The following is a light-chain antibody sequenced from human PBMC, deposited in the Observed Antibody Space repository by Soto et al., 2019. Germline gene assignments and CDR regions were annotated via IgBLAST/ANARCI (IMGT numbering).Light chain of an antibody. J-gene: IGLJ1*01. CDR1: SSVVGGYNY. V-gene: IGLV2-14*01. CDR2: DVN. CDR3: SSYSSTTTDV. Sequence: SALTQPASVSGSPGQSITISCTGTSSVVGGYNYVSWYQQHPGKAPKLIIYDVNNRPSGVSDRFSGFKSGNTASLTISGLQVEDEADYYCSSYSSTTTDVFGTGTNVTVL.